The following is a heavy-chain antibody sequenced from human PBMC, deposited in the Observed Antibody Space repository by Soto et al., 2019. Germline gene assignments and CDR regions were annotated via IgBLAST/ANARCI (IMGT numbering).Heavy chain of an antibody. J-gene: IGHJ6*02. CDR3: ARYYYDSSGYFDYYYGMDV. V-gene: IGHV5-10-1*01. D-gene: IGHD3-22*01. Sequence: PGESLKISCKGSGYSFTSYWISWVRQMPGKGLEWMGRIDPSDSYTNYSPSFQGHVTISADKSISTAYLQWSSLKASDTAMYYCARYYYDSSGYFDYYYGMDVWGQGTTVTVSS. CDR2: IDPSDSYT. CDR1: GYSFTSYW.